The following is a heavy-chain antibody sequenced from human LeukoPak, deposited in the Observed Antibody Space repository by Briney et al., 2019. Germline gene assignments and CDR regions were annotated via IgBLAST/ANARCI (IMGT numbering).Heavy chain of an antibody. D-gene: IGHD4-23*01. J-gene: IGHJ2*01. CDR3: ARSVVTLYWYLDL. CDR2: IYYSGIT. CDR1: GGSISSSNYY. Sequence: SETLSLTCTVSGGSISSSNYYWGWIRQPPGKGLEWIGSIYYSGITYYNPSLKSRVTISVETSNNQFSLKLSSVTTADTAVYYCARSVVTLYWYLDLWGRGTLVTVSS. V-gene: IGHV4-39*07.